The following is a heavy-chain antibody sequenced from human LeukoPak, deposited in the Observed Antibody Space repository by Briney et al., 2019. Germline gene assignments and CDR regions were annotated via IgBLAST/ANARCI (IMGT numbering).Heavy chain of an antibody. V-gene: IGHV3-33*01. D-gene: IGHD6-13*01. CDR3: ARDLAAAGTWFDP. J-gene: IGHJ5*02. CDR2: IWYDTSNK. CDR1: GFTFSSYG. Sequence: VQPGRSLRLSCAASGFTFSSYGMHWVRQAPGKGLEWVAVIWYDTSNKYYADSVKGRFTISRDNSKNTLYLQMNSLRAEDTAVYYCARDLAAAGTWFDPWGQGTLVTVSS.